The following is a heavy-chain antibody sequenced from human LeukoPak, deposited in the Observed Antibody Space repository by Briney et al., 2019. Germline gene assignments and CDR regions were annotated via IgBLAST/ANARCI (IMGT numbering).Heavy chain of an antibody. CDR3: AKDRPNFYETSGSYYKIKGDF. V-gene: IGHV3-23*01. CDR2: ITSSGRTR. D-gene: IGHD3-10*01. CDR1: GFTFKTHA. Sequence: PGGSLRLSCEASGFTFKTHAMSGVRQAPRGGLVWGASITSSGRTRYYTDSVKGRFTISRDNSKNTVYLQMNSLRGEDTAVYYCAKDRPNFYETSGSYYKIKGDFWGQGSLVTVSS. J-gene: IGHJ4*02.